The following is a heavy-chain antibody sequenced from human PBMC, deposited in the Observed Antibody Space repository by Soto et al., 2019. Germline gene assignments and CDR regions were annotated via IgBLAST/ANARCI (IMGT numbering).Heavy chain of an antibody. D-gene: IGHD3-3*02. J-gene: IGHJ3*02. CDR1: GGTFSSYT. CDR3: ARAPIFAGDAFDI. CDR2: IIPILGIA. V-gene: IGHV1-69*02. Sequence: SVKVSCKASGGTFSSYTISWVRQAPGQGLEWMGRIIPILGIANYAQKFQGRVTITADKSTSTAYMELSSLRSEDTAVYYCARAPIFAGDAFDIWGQGTMVTVSS.